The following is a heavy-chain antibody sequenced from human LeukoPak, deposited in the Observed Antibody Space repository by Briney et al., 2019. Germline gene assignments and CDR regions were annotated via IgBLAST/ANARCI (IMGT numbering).Heavy chain of an antibody. Sequence: SVKVSCKASGGTFISYAISWVRQAPGQGLEWMGGIIPIIGTANYAQKFQGRVTITTDESTSTAYMELSRLRSEDTAVYYCAPMYYYDSSGYHSYYTGYWGQGTLVTVSS. D-gene: IGHD3-22*01. CDR3: APMYYYDSSGYHSYYTGY. CDR2: IIPIIGTA. V-gene: IGHV1-69*05. J-gene: IGHJ4*02. CDR1: GGTFISYA.